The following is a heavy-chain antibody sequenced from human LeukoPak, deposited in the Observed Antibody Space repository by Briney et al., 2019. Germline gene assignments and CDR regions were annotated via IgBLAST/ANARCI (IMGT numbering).Heavy chain of an antibody. CDR3: ARLLRYFDRGMDV. Sequence: SETLSLTCAVYGGSFSGYYWSWIRQPPGKGLEWIGEINHSGSTNYNPSLKSRVTISVDTSKNQFSLKLSSVTAADTAVYYCARLLRYFDRGMDVWGKETTVTVSS. J-gene: IGHJ6*04. V-gene: IGHV4-34*01. CDR1: GGSFSGYY. CDR2: INHSGST. D-gene: IGHD3-9*01.